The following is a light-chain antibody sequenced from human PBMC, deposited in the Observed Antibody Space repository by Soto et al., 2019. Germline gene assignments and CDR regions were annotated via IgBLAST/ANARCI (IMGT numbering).Light chain of an antibody. Sequence: EIVMTQSPATLSVSPGERVTLSCRASQSISSNLAWYQQKPGQAPRLLIYGASTRATGIPARFSGSGSGTEFTLTISSLQSEDFAVYYCQQYNNLPGWAFGQGTKVEIK. CDR1: QSISSN. CDR3: QQYNNLPGWA. CDR2: GAS. J-gene: IGKJ1*01. V-gene: IGKV3-15*01.